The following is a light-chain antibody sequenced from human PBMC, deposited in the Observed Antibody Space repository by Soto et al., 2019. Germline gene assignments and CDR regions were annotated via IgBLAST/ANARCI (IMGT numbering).Light chain of an antibody. CDR1: QSIGKY. CDR3: QQSFSTVIT. Sequence: DIQMTQSPSSLSPSVGDKITITCRASQSIGKYVHWYQLRPGKAPKLLIYSTSSLQSGVPSRFSGSGSGTDFTLTVDNLQPEDSATYYCQQSFSTVITFGPGTRLEI. V-gene: IGKV1-39*01. J-gene: IGKJ5*01. CDR2: STS.